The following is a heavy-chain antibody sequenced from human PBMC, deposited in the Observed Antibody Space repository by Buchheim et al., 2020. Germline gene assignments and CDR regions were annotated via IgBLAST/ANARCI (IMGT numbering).Heavy chain of an antibody. CDR3: ARETFYYDSSGYYHHYFDY. D-gene: IGHD3-22*01. V-gene: IGHV3-48*03. Sequence: EVHLVESGGDLVQPGGSLRLSCAASGSTFRSYEMNWVRQAPGKGLEWLSYISSSGTTIYYADSVKGRFSISGDNAKKSLFLQMNSLRAEDTAVYYCARETFYYDSSGYYHHYFDYWGQGTL. J-gene: IGHJ4*02. CDR1: GSTFRSYE. CDR2: ISSSGTTI.